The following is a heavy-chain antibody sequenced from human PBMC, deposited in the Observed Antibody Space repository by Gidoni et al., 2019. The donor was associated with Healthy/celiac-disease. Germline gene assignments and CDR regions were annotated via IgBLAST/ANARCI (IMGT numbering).Heavy chain of an antibody. CDR3: ARTPFSSGWYWGYYFDY. CDR1: GFTVSSNY. CDR2: IYSGGST. D-gene: IGHD6-19*01. J-gene: IGHJ4*02. Sequence: EVQLVESGGGLVQPGGSLRLSCSASGFTVSSNYMSWVRQAPWKGLEWVSVIYSGGSTYYADSVKGRFTISRDNSKNTLYLQMNSLRAEDTAVYYCARTPFSSGWYWGYYFDYWGQGTLVTVSS. V-gene: IGHV3-66*02.